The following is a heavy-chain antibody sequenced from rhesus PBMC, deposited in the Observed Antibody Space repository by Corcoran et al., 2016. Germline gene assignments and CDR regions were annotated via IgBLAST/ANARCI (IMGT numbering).Heavy chain of an antibody. V-gene: IGHV4S9*01. J-gene: IGHJ4*01. Sequence: QVQLQESGPGLVKPSETLSLTCAVSGGSISDYYYWNWIRQPPGTGLEWNGNIYGNRAHDYYNPYIKDRVPISKNTSKNHFFLKLSSVTAADTAVDYCARGGIAAAGPDVVDYWGQGVLVTVSS. CDR3: ARGGIAAAGPDVVDY. CDR2: IYGNRAHD. D-gene: IGHD6S26*01. CDR1: GGSISDYYY.